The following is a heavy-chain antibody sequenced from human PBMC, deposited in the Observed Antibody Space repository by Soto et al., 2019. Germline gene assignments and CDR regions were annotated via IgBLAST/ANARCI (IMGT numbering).Heavy chain of an antibody. CDR2: IYYSGST. V-gene: IGHV4-59*08. CDR3: ARTTVTTERDYWTEFDY. CDR1: GGSISSYY. Sequence: SETLSLTCTVSGGSISSYYWSWIRQPPGKGLEWIGYIYYSGSTNYNPSLKSRVTISVDTSKNQFSLKLSSVTAADTAVYYCARTTVTTERDYWTEFDYWGQGTLVTVSS. D-gene: IGHD4-17*01. J-gene: IGHJ4*02.